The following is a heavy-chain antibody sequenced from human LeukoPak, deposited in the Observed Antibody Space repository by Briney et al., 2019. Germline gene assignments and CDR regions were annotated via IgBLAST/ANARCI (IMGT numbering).Heavy chain of an antibody. CDR2: IGASGEST. Sequence: GGSLRLSCAASGFTFSVAAMTWVRQAPGKGLEWVSLIGASGESTYYADSVKGRFTISRDNSKNTLYLQMDSLRAEDTAVFYCARDRYSGSYGGYFDYWGQGTLVTVSS. J-gene: IGHJ4*02. V-gene: IGHV3-23*01. D-gene: IGHD1-26*01. CDR3: ARDRYSGSYGGYFDY. CDR1: GFTFSVAA.